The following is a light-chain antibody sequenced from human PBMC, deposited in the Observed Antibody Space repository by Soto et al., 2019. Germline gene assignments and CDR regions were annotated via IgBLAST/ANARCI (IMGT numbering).Light chain of an antibody. J-gene: IGKJ1*01. CDR2: DAS. V-gene: IGKV3-11*01. Sequence: EVVLSHSQPTLSVSPLEGATLXFMASQSVSSYLAWYQQKPGQAPRLLIYDASNRATGIPARFSGSGSGTDFTLTISSLEPEDFAVYYCQQRSNWPWTFGQGTKVDIK. CDR1: QSVSSY. CDR3: QQRSNWPWT.